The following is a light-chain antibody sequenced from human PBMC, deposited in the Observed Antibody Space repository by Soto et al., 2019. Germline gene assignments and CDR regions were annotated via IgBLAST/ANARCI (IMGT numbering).Light chain of an antibody. V-gene: IGKV3D-15*01. Sequence: EIVMTQSPATLSVSPGEGATVSCRASQSVSSHLAWYQQKRGQAPRLLIHDASSRATGIPDRFSGSGSGTDFTLTISSLEPEDFALYYCQHYQSGHPITFGQGTRLEI. CDR2: DAS. J-gene: IGKJ5*01. CDR1: QSVSSH. CDR3: QHYQSGHPIT.